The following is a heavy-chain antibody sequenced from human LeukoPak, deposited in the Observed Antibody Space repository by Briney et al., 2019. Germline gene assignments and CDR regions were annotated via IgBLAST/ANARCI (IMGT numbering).Heavy chain of an antibody. CDR1: GFTFSNAW. CDR2: IYSGGST. Sequence: GGSLRLSCAASGFTFSNAWMSWVRQAPGKGLEWVSAIYSGGSTNYADSVKGRFTISRDNSKNTLYLQMNSLRAEDTAVYYCARDVRSGYGMDVWGQGTTVTVSS. V-gene: IGHV3-53*01. CDR3: ARDVRSGYGMDV. D-gene: IGHD6-25*01. J-gene: IGHJ6*02.